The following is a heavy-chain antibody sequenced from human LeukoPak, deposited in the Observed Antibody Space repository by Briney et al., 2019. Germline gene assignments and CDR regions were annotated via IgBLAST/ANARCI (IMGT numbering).Heavy chain of an antibody. V-gene: IGHV4-34*01. CDR1: GGSFSGYY. D-gene: IGHD2-21*01. J-gene: IGHJ3*02. CDR3: AWQYCGGDCYSRDAFDI. CDR2: INHSGST. Sequence: PSETLSLTCAVYGGSFSGYYWSWIRQPPGKGLEWIGEINHSGSTNYNPSLKSRVTISVDTSKNQFSLKLSSVTAADTAVYYCAWQYCGGDCYSRDAFDIWGQGTMVTVSS.